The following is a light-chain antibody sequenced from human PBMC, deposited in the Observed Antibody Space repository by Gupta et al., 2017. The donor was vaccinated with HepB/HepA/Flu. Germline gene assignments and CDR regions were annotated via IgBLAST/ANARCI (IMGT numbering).Light chain of an antibody. CDR3: SSCTSTSALAV. J-gene: IGLJ2*01. CDR2: AVS. Sequence: QSALTQPASVSGSPGQSITISCTGTSSDVSWYQQHPGKAPKLMIYAVSNRPARVSYRFSGSKSGDTASLTISGLQAEDEADYYCSSCTSTSALAVFGGGTIVTVL. CDR1: SSDV. V-gene: IGLV2-14*01.